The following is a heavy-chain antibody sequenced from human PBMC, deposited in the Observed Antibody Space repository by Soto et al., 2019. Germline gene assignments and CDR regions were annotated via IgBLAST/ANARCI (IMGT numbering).Heavy chain of an antibody. Sequence: PGGSLRLSFASSGFTFSSYAMHSVRQAPGKGLKNVSAISSNGGSTYYANNVKGRFTISRDNSKNTLYLQIGSLRAEDMAVYYCARDHGDYDSSGYPYYWGQGT. CDR2: ISSNGGST. V-gene: IGHV3-64*01. J-gene: IGHJ4*02. D-gene: IGHD3-22*01. CDR3: ARDHGDYDSSGYPYY. CDR1: GFTFSSYA.